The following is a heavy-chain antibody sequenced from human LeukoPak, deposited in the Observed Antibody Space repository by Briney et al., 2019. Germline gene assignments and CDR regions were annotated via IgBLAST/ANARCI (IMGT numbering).Heavy chain of an antibody. CDR1: GFIFDDYV. V-gene: IGHV3-20*04. Sequence: GGSLRLSCAASGFIFDDYVMHWVRQAPGKGLEWVSGISWTGATLVKGRFTISRDDAKNSLYLQMNSLRVEDAAWYYCAEAGDERELDYWGQGTLVTVSS. J-gene: IGHJ4*02. D-gene: IGHD2-21*02. CDR3: AEAGDERELDY. CDR2: ISWTGATL.